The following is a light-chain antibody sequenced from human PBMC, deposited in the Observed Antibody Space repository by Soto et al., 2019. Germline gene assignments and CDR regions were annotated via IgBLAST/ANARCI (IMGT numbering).Light chain of an antibody. CDR2: AAS. Sequence: DVQVTQSAAAVSASVGDRVTITCRASQSISSYLNWYQQKPGKAPKLLIYAASSLQSGVPSRFSGSGSGTDFTLTISSLQPEDFAPYYCPQSSSTPIPSGQRTRLAIK. CDR3: PQSSSTPIP. CDR1: QSISSY. V-gene: IGKV1-39*01. J-gene: IGKJ5*01.